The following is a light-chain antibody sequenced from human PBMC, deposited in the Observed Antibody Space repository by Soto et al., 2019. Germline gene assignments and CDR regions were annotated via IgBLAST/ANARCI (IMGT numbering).Light chain of an antibody. CDR3: LKDYNYPRT. CDR2: AAS. CDR1: QGIGND. V-gene: IGKV1-6*01. Sequence: AIQMTQSPSSLSASVGDRVTITCRASQGIGNDLGWYQQKPGTAPKLLIYAASSLQSGVPSRFSGSGSGSDFTLTISSLQPEDFATYYCLKDYNYPRTFGQGTKVEIK. J-gene: IGKJ1*01.